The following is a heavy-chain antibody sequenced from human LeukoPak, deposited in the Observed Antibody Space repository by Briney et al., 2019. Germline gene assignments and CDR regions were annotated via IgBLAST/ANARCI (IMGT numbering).Heavy chain of an antibody. D-gene: IGHD4-17*01. J-gene: IGHJ4*02. CDR3: ARHSLYGDYGGDY. Sequence: IPSETLSLTCTVSGGSISSYYWSWIRQPPGKGLEWIGYIYYGGSTNYNPSLKSRVTISVDTSKNQFSLKLSSVTAADTAVYYCARHSLYGDYGGDYWGQGTLVTVSS. CDR1: GGSISSYY. V-gene: IGHV4-59*08. CDR2: IYYGGST.